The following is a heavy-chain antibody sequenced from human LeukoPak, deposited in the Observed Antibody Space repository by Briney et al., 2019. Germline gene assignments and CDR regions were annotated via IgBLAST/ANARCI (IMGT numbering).Heavy chain of an antibody. CDR1: GFTFSSYG. CDR2: IRYDGGNK. Sequence: PGRSLRLSCAASGFTFSSYGMHWVRQAPGKGLEWVAFIRYDGGNKYYADSVKGRFTISRDNSKNTLYLQMNSLRAEDTAVYYCVKDRNYYDSSGSLDYWGQGTLVTVSS. J-gene: IGHJ4*02. V-gene: IGHV3-30*02. D-gene: IGHD3-22*01. CDR3: VKDRNYYDSSGSLDY.